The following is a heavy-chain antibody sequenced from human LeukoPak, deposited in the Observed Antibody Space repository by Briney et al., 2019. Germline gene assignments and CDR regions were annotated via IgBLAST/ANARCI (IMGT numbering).Heavy chain of an antibody. CDR2: ISSSSSYI. Sequence: GGSLRLSCAASGFTFSSYSMNWVRQAPGKGLEWVSSISSSSSYIYYADSVKGRFTISRDNSKNTVHLQMNSLRAEDTAMYYCARRAGDYSHPYDYWGQGTLVTVSS. D-gene: IGHD3-22*01. CDR3: ARRAGDYSHPYDY. J-gene: IGHJ4*02. V-gene: IGHV3-21*04. CDR1: GFTFSSYS.